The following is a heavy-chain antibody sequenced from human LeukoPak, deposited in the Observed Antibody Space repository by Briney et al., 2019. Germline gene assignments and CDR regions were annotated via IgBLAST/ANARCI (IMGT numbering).Heavy chain of an antibody. Sequence: SETLSLTCTVSGGSISSYYWSWIRQPAGKGLEWIGRIYTSGSTNYNPSLKSRVTMSIDTSKNQFSLKLSSVTAADTAVYYCARVRRMVSYFDLWGRGTLVTVSS. CDR3: ARVRRMVSYFDL. D-gene: IGHD5-18*01. CDR1: GGSISSYY. J-gene: IGHJ2*01. V-gene: IGHV4-4*07. CDR2: IYTSGST.